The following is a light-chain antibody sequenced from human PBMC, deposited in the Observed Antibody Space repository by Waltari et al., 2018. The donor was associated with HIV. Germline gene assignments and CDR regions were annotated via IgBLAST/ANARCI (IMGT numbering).Light chain of an antibody. J-gene: IGKJ1*01. CDR2: CAA. CDR1: HGVLYNTDKKNY. CDR3: QQYHPSWT. V-gene: IGKV4-1*01. Sequence: VLTQSPDSLAVSRGKGATTNCKSSHGVLYNTDKKNYYNWYHQQPGQPPNPLISCAATRESGVPDRFSCSGAGTDFTPTISSLQAEDVAIYYCQQYHPSWTFGQGTKVEIK.